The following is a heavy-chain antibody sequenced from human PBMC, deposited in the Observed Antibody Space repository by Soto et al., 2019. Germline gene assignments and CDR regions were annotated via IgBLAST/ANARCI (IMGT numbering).Heavy chain of an antibody. CDR2: ISSSGSAI. CDR1: GFTFSSYD. CDR3: ARTMYSNRGWFDP. D-gene: IGHD1-26*01. Sequence: EVQLVESGGGLVQPGGSLRLSCVASGFTFSSYDMNWVRQAPGKGLEWVSYISSSGSAIYYADSVRGRFTISRDNAKNSLYLQMNRLRAEDTAVYYCARTMYSNRGWFDPWGQGTLVTVSS. J-gene: IGHJ5*02. V-gene: IGHV3-48*03.